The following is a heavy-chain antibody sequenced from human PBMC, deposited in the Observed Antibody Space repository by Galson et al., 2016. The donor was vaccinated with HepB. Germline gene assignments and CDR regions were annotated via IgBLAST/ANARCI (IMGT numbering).Heavy chain of an antibody. D-gene: IGHD3-10*01. CDR2: IDHSGAT. CDR1: GGSLSEYY. CDR3: SRAAGRVRGVS. Sequence: SETLSLTCDVYGGSLSEYYWTWIRQPPGKGLEWIGAIDHSGATDYNPSLKSRVTMSLDTSKNQFSLRLRSVTAADTAVYFCSRAAGRVRGVSWGQGTLVTVSS. V-gene: IGHV4-34*01. J-gene: IGHJ5*02.